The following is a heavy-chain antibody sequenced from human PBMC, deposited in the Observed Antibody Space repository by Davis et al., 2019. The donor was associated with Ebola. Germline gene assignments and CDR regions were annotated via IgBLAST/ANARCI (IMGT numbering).Heavy chain of an antibody. Sequence: ASVKVSCKASGYTFTSYGISWVRQAPGQGLEWMGWISAYNGNTNYAQKLQGRVTITADESTSTAYMELSSLRSEDTAVYYCARDQGMVRGVIGYYYGMDVWGQGTTVTVSS. V-gene: IGHV1-18*04. CDR3: ARDQGMVRGVIGYYYGMDV. D-gene: IGHD3-10*01. J-gene: IGHJ6*02. CDR2: ISAYNGNT. CDR1: GYTFTSYG.